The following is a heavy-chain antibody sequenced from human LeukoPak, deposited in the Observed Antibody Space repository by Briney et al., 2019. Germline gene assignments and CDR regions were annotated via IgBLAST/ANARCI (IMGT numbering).Heavy chain of an antibody. Sequence: SVRVSCKASGGTFSIYAINWVRQAPGQGLEWMGGIIPIFGTANYAQKFQGRVTITADKSTSTAYMELSSLRSEDTAVYYCARGLNYFDYWGQGTLVTVSS. V-gene: IGHV1-69*06. J-gene: IGHJ4*02. CDR1: GGTFSIYA. D-gene: IGHD2-8*01. CDR3: ARGLNYFDY. CDR2: IIPIFGTA.